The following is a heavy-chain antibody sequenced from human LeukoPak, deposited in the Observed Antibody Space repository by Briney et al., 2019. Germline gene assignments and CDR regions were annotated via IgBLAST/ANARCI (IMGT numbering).Heavy chain of an antibody. J-gene: IGHJ4*02. CDR2: MAHDGSNI. V-gene: IGHV3-30-3*01. CDR3: ARASDRMYDEFWEGYFSSFDF. Sequence: QSGGSLRLSCRASRFSFSDYAMHWVRQGPGKGLEWVAVMAHDGSNIYYAGSVQGRFTISRDDSKDTLYLQMNSLRLEDTAVYYCARASDRMYDEFWEGYFSSFDFWGQGTLVTVSS. D-gene: IGHD3-3*01. CDR1: RFSFSDYA.